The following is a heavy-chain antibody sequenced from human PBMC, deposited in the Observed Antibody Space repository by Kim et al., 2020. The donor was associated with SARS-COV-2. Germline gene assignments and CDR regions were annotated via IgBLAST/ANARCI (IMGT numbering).Heavy chain of an antibody. CDR2: ISSSSSYI. D-gene: IGHD5-12*01. V-gene: IGHV3-21*01. J-gene: IGHJ4*02. CDR1: GFTFSSYS. CDR3: ARDRGGYSGYDYESLSFDY. Sequence: GGSLRLSCAASGFTFSSYSMNWVRQAPGKGLEWVSSISSSSSYIYYADSVKGRFTISRDNAKNSLYLQMNSLRAEDTAVYYCARDRGGYSGYDYESLSFDYWGQGTLVTVSS.